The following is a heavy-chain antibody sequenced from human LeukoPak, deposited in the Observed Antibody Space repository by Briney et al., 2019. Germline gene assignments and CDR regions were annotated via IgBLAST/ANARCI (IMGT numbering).Heavy chain of an antibody. V-gene: IGHV4-59*01. CDR2: IYYSGST. CDR3: ARGGSYYFDY. J-gene: IGHJ4*02. Sequence: PSETLSLTCTVSGGSISSYYWSWIRQPQGKGLEWIGYIYYSGSTNYNPSLDSRVTISVDTSKNQFSLKLSSVTAADTAVYYCARGGSYYFDYWGQGTLVTVSS. D-gene: IGHD3-10*01. CDR1: GGSISSYY.